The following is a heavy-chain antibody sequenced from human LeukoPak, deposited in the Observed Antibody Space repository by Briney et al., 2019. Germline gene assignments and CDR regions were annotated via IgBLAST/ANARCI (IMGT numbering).Heavy chain of an antibody. D-gene: IGHD2-21*01. V-gene: IGHV3-7*01. J-gene: IGHJ4*02. CDR3: ARDGGGWGYYFDF. CDR1: GFTFSRYW. CDR2: IKEDGSAK. Sequence: GGSLRLSCAASGFTFSRYWVSWVRQAPGKGLEWVANIKEDGSAKYYVDSVEGRFTISRDNAKNSLYLQMNSLRAEDTAVYYCARDGGGWGYYFDFWGQGTLVTVSS.